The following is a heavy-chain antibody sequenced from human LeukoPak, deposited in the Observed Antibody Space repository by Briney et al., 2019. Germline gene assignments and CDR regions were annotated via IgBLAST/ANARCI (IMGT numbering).Heavy chain of an antibody. Sequence: PSETLSLTCAVYGGSFSGYYWSWIRQPPGKGLEWIGEINHSGSTNYNPSLKSRVTISVDTSKNQFSLKLSSVTAADTAVYYCARGYSSGWSPSYYYMDVWGKGTTVTVSS. CDR2: INHSGST. D-gene: IGHD6-19*01. CDR3: ARGYSSGWSPSYYYMDV. J-gene: IGHJ6*03. V-gene: IGHV4-34*01. CDR1: GGSFSGYY.